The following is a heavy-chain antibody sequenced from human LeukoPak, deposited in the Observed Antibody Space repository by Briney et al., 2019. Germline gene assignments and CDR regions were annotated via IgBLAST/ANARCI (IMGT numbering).Heavy chain of an antibody. J-gene: IGHJ3*02. CDR1: GYTFTDYY. CDR3: ARVKDRFSGSYYVGSGFDI. CDR2: INPYSGGT. D-gene: IGHD1-26*01. Sequence: ASVKVSCKASGYTFTDYYMHWVRQAPGQGLEWMGWINPYSGGTNYAQKFQDRVSMTRDTSITTAYMELRTLISDDTAVYYCARVKDRFSGSYYVGSGFDIWGQGTTVTVSS. V-gene: IGHV1-2*02.